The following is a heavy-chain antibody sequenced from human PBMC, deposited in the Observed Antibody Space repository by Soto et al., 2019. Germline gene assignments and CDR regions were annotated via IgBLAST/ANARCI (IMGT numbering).Heavy chain of an antibody. CDR3: ARETDYESSGIRLNWYDP. D-gene: IGHD6-25*01. J-gene: IGHJ5*02. CDR1: GFTFSSYS. Sequence: PGGSLRLSCAASGFTFSSYSMNWVRQAPGKGLEWVSYISSSSSTIYYADSVKGRFTISRDNAKNSLYLQMNSLRDEDTAVYYCARETDYESSGIRLNWYDPWSQGTLVTVSS. CDR2: ISSSSSTI. V-gene: IGHV3-48*02.